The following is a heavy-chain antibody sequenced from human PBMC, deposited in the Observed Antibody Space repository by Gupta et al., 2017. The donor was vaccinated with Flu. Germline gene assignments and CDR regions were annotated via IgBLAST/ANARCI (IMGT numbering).Heavy chain of an antibody. CDR2: INPNIGNT. CDR1: RDTFTNDD. Sequence: HVQLVQSGAEGKEPGASGKVTYKASRDTFTNDDHTRVRQATRQGLEWMGWINPNIGNTGYAQKFQGRVTLTRNTSISTAYMELSSLRSEDTAVYYCARFNKSANYYYGMDVWGQGTTVTVSS. D-gene: IGHD1/OR15-1a*01. CDR3: ARFNKSANYYYGMDV. J-gene: IGHJ6*02. V-gene: IGHV1-8*02.